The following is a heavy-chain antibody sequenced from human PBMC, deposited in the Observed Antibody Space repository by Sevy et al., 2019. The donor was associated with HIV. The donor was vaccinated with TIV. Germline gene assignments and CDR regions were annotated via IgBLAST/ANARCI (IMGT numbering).Heavy chain of an antibody. CDR1: GYSFSIYW. V-gene: IGHV5-51*01. CDR2: IYPGDSDT. D-gene: IGHD2-15*01. J-gene: IGHJ6*02. Sequence: GESLKISCKGSGYSFSIYWIGWVRQMPGQGLEWMGIIYPGDSDTTYSPSFQGQVTISADKSINTAYLQWNSLRASDTAMYYCARFGSYRLAYYGMDVWGQGTTVTVSS. CDR3: ARFGSYRLAYYGMDV.